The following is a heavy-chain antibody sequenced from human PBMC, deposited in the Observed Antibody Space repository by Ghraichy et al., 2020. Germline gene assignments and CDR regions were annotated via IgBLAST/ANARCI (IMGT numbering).Heavy chain of an antibody. CDR2: INHSGST. Sequence: SETLSLTCAVYGGSFSGYYWSWIRQPPGKGLEWIGEINHSGSTNYNPSLKSRVTISVDTSKNQFSLKLSSVTAADTAVYYCARDTANHNWFDPWGQGTLVTVSS. V-gene: IGHV4-34*01. CDR1: GGSFSGYY. J-gene: IGHJ5*02. CDR3: ARDTANHNWFDP. D-gene: IGHD5-18*01.